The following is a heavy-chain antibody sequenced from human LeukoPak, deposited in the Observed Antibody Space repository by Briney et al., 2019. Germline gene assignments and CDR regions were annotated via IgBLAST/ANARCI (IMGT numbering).Heavy chain of an antibody. D-gene: IGHD6-19*01. J-gene: IGHJ4*02. CDR1: GFTFSSYG. V-gene: IGHV3-30*03. CDR3: ARESDSSGWYDY. Sequence: PGGSLRLSCAASGFTFSSYGMHWVRQAPGKGLEWVAVISYDGSNKYYTDSVKGRFTISRDNSKNTLYLQMSSLRSEDTALYYCARESDSSGWYDYWGQGTLVTVSS. CDR2: ISYDGSNK.